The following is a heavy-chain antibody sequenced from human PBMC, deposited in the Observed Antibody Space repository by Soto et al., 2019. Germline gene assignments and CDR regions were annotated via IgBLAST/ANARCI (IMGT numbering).Heavy chain of an antibody. Sequence: GASVKVSCKASGGTFSGYTISWVRQSPGQGLEWMGRIIPILGIANYAQKFQGRVTITADKSTSTAYMELSSLRSEDTAVYYCAREGTPSPLGYCSGGSRSPAESDPSGPAPLLTVSS. CDR2: IIPILGIA. CDR3: AREGTPSPLGYCSGGSRSPAESDP. J-gene: IGHJ5*02. D-gene: IGHD2-15*01. V-gene: IGHV1-69*04. CDR1: GGTFSGYT.